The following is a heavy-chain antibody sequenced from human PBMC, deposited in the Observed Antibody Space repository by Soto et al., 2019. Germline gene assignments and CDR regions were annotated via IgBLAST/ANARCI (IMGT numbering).Heavy chain of an antibody. D-gene: IGHD3-3*01. CDR2: IWYDGSNK. Sequence: WVRQAPGKGLEWVAVIWYDGSNKYYADSVKGRFTISRDNSKNTLYLQMNSLRAEDTAVYYCATDMEGYWGQGTLVTVSS. V-gene: IGHV3-33*01. J-gene: IGHJ4*02. CDR3: ATDMEGY.